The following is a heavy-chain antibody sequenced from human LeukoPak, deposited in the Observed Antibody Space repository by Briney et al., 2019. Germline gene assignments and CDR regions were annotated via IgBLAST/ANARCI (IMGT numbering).Heavy chain of an antibody. J-gene: IGHJ2*01. CDR3: VRDHFWCFDL. V-gene: IGHV3-48*04. Sequence: GGSLRLSCAASGFTFSTFTMNWVRQAPGKGLEWISNIRSGSGMYNADSVKGRFAISRDNAKKSLYLQMNSLSAEDTAVYYCVRDHFWCFDLWGHGTLVTVSS. CDR1: GFTFSTFT. CDR2: IRSGSGM.